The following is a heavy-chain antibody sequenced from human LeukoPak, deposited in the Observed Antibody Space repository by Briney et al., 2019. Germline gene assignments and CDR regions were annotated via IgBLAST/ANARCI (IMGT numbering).Heavy chain of an antibody. CDR3: AKDTLYYDSSGYYEGSAY. Sequence: GGSLRLSCAASGFTFSSYAMSWVRQAPGKGLEWVSAISGSGGSTYYADSGKGRFTISRDNSKNTLYLQMNSLRAEDTAVYYCAKDTLYYDSSGYYEGSAYWGQGTLVTVSS. D-gene: IGHD3-22*01. CDR1: GFTFSSYA. CDR2: ISGSGGST. J-gene: IGHJ4*02. V-gene: IGHV3-23*01.